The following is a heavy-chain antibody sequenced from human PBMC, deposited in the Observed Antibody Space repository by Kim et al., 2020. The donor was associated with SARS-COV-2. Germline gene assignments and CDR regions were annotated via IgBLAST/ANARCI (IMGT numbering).Heavy chain of an antibody. V-gene: IGHV6-1*01. CDR3: ARVSITMVRGVIIRHGMDV. CDR2: TYYRSKWYN. D-gene: IGHD3-10*01. Sequence: SQTLSLTCAISGDSVSSNSAAWNWIRQSPSRGLEWLGRTYYRSKWYNDYAVSVKSRITINPDTSKNQFALQRNSVTPEDTAVYYCARVSITMVRGVIIRHGMDVSGQRTTVTVSS. CDR1: GDSVSSNSAA. J-gene: IGHJ6*02.